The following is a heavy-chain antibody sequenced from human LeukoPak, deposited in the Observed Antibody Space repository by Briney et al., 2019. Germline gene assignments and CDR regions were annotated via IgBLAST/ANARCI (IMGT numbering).Heavy chain of an antibody. J-gene: IGHJ5*02. Sequence: SETLSLTCTVSGGSISSYYWSWIRQPPGKGLEWIGEINHSGSTNYNPSLKSRVTISVDTSKNQFSLKLSSVTAADTAVYYCAREGYCSSTSCYTAGSFDPWGQGTLVTVSS. V-gene: IGHV4-34*01. D-gene: IGHD2-2*02. CDR1: GGSISSYY. CDR2: INHSGST. CDR3: AREGYCSSTSCYTAGSFDP.